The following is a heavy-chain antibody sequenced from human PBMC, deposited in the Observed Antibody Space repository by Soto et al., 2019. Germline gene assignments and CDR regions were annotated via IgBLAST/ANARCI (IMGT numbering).Heavy chain of an antibody. CDR3: ARGWIGDLNDAFDI. Sequence: PGGSLRLSCAASGFTFSRYWMHWVHQAPGKGLVWVSRINIYGSSTDYADSVKGRFTISRDNAKNTLYLQMNSLRVEDTAVYYCARGWIGDLNDAFDIWGQGTMVTVSS. V-gene: IGHV3-74*01. CDR1: GFTFSRYW. CDR2: INIYGSST. J-gene: IGHJ3*02. D-gene: IGHD2-2*03.